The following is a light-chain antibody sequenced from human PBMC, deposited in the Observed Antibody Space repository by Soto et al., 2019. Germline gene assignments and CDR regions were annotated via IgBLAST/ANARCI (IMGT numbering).Light chain of an antibody. CDR1: QNIDNW. V-gene: IGKV1-5*03. Sequence: DVQMTQSPSTLSASVGDRVTITCRASQNIDNWLAWYQQKPRKAPKLLIYKASSLESGVPSRFSGTGSGTDFILTISSLQPEDFATYYCQQTYSAPLTFGGGTKVDI. CDR3: QQTYSAPLT. CDR2: KAS. J-gene: IGKJ4*01.